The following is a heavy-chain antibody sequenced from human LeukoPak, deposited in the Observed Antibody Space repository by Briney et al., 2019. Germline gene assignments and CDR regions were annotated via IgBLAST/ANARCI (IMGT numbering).Heavy chain of an antibody. V-gene: IGHV4-31*03. D-gene: IGHD1-14*01. Sequence: SETLSLTCTVSGGSISSGAYYWSWIRQHPGKGLEWIGYIYYSGSTYYNPSLKSRVTISVDTSKNQFSLKLSSVTAADTAVYYCARGDRQSLVDYWGQGTLVTVSS. CDR3: ARGDRQSLVDY. CDR1: GGSISSGAYY. CDR2: IYYSGST. J-gene: IGHJ4*02.